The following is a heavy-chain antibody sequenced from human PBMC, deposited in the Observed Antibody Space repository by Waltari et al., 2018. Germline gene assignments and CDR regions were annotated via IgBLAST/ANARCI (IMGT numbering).Heavy chain of an antibody. CDR2: IYTTGST. V-gene: IGHV4-4*07. J-gene: IGHJ5*02. CDR1: GGSISSHF. CDR3: ARGQSTRGSYGWFDP. Sequence: QVQLQESGPGLVKPSETLSLTCPISGGSISSHFWSWIRQPAGKGLEWIGRIYTTGSTNFNPSLKSRVTMSIDTSKNQFSLNLSSVTAADTAVYYCARGQSTRGSYGWFDPWGQGTLVTVSS. D-gene: IGHD1-26*01.